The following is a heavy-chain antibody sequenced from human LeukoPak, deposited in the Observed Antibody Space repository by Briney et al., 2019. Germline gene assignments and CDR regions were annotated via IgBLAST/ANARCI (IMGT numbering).Heavy chain of an antibody. CDR1: GGSISSGSYY. CDR3: ARDLYNWFDP. V-gene: IGHV4-61*02. Sequence: SETLSLTCTVSGGSISSGSYYWSWIRQPAGKGLEWIGRIYTSGSTNYNPSLKSRVTISVDTSKNQFSLKLSSVTAADTAVYYCARDLYNWFDPWGQGTLVTVSS. J-gene: IGHJ5*02. CDR2: IYTSGST.